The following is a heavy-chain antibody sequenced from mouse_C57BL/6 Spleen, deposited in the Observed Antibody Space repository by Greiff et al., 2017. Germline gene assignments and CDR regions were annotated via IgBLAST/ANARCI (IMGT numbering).Heavy chain of an antibody. CDR2: IYPGDGDT. CDR3: AVEDFDY. V-gene: IGHV1-82*01. J-gene: IGHJ2*01. CDR1: GYAFSSSW. D-gene: IGHD1-1*01. Sequence: QVQLQQSGPELVKPGASVKISCKASGYAFSSSWMNWVQQRPGKGLEWIGRIYPGDGDTNYNGKFKGKATLTADKSSSTAYMQLSSVTSEDSAVYFCAVEDFDYWGQGTTLTVSS.